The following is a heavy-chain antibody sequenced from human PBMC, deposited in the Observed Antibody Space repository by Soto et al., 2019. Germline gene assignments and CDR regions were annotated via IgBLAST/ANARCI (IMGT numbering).Heavy chain of an antibody. CDR1: AFTFNNYA. CDR3: AKTRYSDSSGDFYDY. J-gene: IGHJ4*02. Sequence: EVQLLESGGGLVQPGGSLSLSCAASAFTFNNYAMSWVRQAPGKGLEWVSGIGGSGRTTYYADSVKGRFTISRANANNTLFLQINSLRAEDMAVYYCAKTRYSDSSGDFYDYWGQGTLVTVSS. V-gene: IGHV3-23*01. D-gene: IGHD3-22*01. CDR2: IGGSGRTT.